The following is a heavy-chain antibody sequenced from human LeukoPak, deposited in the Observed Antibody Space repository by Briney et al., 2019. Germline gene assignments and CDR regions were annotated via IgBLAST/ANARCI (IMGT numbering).Heavy chain of an antibody. CDR2: INPSGGST. Sequence: ASVKVSCKASGYTFTSYYMHWVRQAPGQGLEWMGIINPSGGSTSYAQKFQGGVTMTRDTSTSTVYMELSSLRSEDTAVYYCARALLVRGVPYWGQGTLVTVSS. CDR1: GYTFTSYY. D-gene: IGHD3-10*01. V-gene: IGHV1-46*01. J-gene: IGHJ4*02. CDR3: ARALLVRGVPY.